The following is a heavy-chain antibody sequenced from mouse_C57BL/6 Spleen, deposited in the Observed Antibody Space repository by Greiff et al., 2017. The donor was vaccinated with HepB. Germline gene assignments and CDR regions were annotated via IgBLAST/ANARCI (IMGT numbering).Heavy chain of an antibody. CDR3: ARWFVD. CDR2: IYPGDGDT. CDR1: GYAFSSSW. Sequence: QVQLKESGPELVKPGASVKISCKASGYAFSSSWMNWVKQRPGKGLEWIGRIYPGDGDTNYNGKFKGKATLTADKSSSTAYMQLSSLTSEDSAVYFCARWFVDWGQGTTLTVSS. V-gene: IGHV1-82*01. J-gene: IGHJ2*01.